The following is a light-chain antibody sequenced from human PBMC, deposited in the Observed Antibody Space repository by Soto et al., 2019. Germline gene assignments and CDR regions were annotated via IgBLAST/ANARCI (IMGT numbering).Light chain of an antibody. CDR3: QSYDSSLSGSV. J-gene: IGLJ2*01. CDR2: GNS. V-gene: IGLV1-40*01. Sequence: QSVLTQPPSVSGAPGQRVTISCTGSSSNIGAGYDVHWYQQLPGTAPKLLIYGNSKRPSGVPDRFSGSKSGTSASLAITGLQAEDEADYYCQSYDSSLSGSVFGGGTKLTV. CDR1: SSNIGAGYD.